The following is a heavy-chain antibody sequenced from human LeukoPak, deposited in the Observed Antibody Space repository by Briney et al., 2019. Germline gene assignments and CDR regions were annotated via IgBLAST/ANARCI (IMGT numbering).Heavy chain of an antibody. Sequence: GESLKISCKGSGYSFTNDWIGWVRQMPGKGPEWMGIIYPGGSNTRYSPSFQGQVTITADKSISTAYLQWSSLKASDTAKYYCARHTKYSTSSRVFDYWGQGTLVTVSS. J-gene: IGHJ4*02. D-gene: IGHD6-6*01. CDR1: GYSFTNDW. CDR3: ARHTKYSTSSRVFDY. V-gene: IGHV5-51*01. CDR2: IYPGGSNT.